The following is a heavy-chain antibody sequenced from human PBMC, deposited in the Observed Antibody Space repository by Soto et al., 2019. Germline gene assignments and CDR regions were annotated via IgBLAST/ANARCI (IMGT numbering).Heavy chain of an antibody. CDR3: ARGLDYYDSRGPDY. J-gene: IGHJ4*02. V-gene: IGHV3-33*01. CDR2: IWYDGSNK. CDR1: EFNCIDFG. Sequence: LPNTAAEFNCIDFGVHRVRQKKGKGLEWVAVIWYDGSNKYYADSVKGRFTISRDNSKNTLYLQMNSLRAEDTAVYYCARGLDYYDSRGPDYWVQGTPVTV. D-gene: IGHD3-22*01.